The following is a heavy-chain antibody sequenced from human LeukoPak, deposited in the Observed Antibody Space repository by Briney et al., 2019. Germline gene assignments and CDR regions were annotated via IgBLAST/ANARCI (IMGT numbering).Heavy chain of an antibody. V-gene: IGHV4-59*08. J-gene: IGHJ6*02. CDR3: ARRVRGSNGMDV. D-gene: IGHD6-13*01. CDR1: SDPNNKYY. CDR2: IYYSGST. Sequence: PSVTLSLTCTVSSDPNNKYYWTWLPQPPGKGLGWIGYIYYSGSTNSKPSLKSRVTMSVDTSKNKFYLKLNSVTAADTAVYYCARRVRGSNGMDVWGQGTTVTVSS.